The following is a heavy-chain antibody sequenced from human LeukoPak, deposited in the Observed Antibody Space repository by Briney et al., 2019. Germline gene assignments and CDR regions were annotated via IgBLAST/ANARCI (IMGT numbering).Heavy chain of an antibody. J-gene: IGHJ6*03. D-gene: IGHD2-21*01. CDR1: GGSISDNY. CDR2: IYYSGTI. Sequence: SETLSLTCTVSGGSISDNYWTWMRQPPGKGLEWIGYIYYSGTINKNPSLGGRVTLSVDTSKSQFSLKLRSVTAADTAVYYCARGNCSGDCYPSALYYYYYMDVWGKGTTVTVSS. V-gene: IGHV4-59*01. CDR3: ARGNCSGDCYPSALYYYYYMDV.